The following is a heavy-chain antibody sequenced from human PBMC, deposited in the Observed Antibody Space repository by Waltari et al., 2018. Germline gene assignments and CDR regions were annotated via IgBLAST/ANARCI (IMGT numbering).Heavy chain of an antibody. CDR2: ISYDGSNK. Sequence: GFTFSSYAMHWVRQAPGKGQEWVAVISYDGSNKYYADSVKGRFTISRDNSKNTLYLQMNSLRAEDTAVYYCARGDVMGDYWGQGTLVTVSS. CDR3: ARGDVMGDY. CDR1: GFTFSSYA. D-gene: IGHD3-16*01. J-gene: IGHJ4*02. V-gene: IGHV3-30*04.